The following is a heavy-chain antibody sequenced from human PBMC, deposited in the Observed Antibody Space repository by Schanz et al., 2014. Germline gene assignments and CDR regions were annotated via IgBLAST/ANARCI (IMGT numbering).Heavy chain of an antibody. V-gene: IGHV3-11*06. Sequence: QVQAVQSGGGLVKPGGSLRLSCAASGFVFGDYYMTWIRQAPGKGLEWVSYVSRSTPDIYYADSVKGRFTMSRDNAKIAVFLQMNSLRAEDTSVYDGVRDSFFAFRYWGHGIVVAVST. D-gene: IGHD3-16*01. J-gene: IGHJ4*01. CDR3: VRDSFFAFRY. CDR1: GFVFGDYY. CDR2: VSRSTPDI.